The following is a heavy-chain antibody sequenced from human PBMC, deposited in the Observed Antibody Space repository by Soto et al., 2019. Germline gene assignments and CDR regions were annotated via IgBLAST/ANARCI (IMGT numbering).Heavy chain of an antibody. Sequence: SETLSLTCTVSGGFIWGWVRQYPGKGLEWIGYIYYSGSTYYNPSLKSRVTISVDTSKNQFSLKLSSVTAADTAVYYCASGTEVSPSWDVWGQGTTVTVSS. CDR1: GGFI. CDR2: IYYSGST. J-gene: IGHJ6*02. CDR3: ASGTEVSPSWDV. V-gene: IGHV4-59*06. D-gene: IGHD1-26*01.